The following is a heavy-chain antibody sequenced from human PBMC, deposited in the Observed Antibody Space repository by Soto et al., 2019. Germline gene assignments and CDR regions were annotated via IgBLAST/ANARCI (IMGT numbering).Heavy chain of an antibody. D-gene: IGHD2-2*01. CDR3: VASDCSSTVCRRFPH. J-gene: IGHJ1*01. CDR1: GFNFSSSA. Sequence: EVQLLESGGGLVQPGGSLRLSCAASGFNFSSSAMNWVRQAPEKGLEWASAVSGSADNTYYADSVRGRFTVSRDNSKNTLYLQMNDLRADDTAVYYCVASDCSSTVCRRFPHRGLGTLVSV. CDR2: VSGSADNT. V-gene: IGHV3-23*01.